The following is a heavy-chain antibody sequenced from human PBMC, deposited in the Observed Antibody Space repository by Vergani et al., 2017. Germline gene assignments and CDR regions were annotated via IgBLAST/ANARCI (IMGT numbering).Heavy chain of an antibody. CDR1: GYTFTSYY. CDR2: INPGGGST. V-gene: IGHV1-46*03. J-gene: IGHJ3*02. CDR3: AIDGWTDPLEYYGAGSYYKEQPNHAFYI. D-gene: IGHD3-10*01. Sequence: QVQLVPSGAEVKKPGASVKVSCKASGYTFTSYYMHWVRQAPGQGLEWMGIINPGGGSTNYAQKFQGRVILTRDTSTSTVYMELSSLRSDDTAVYYCAIDGWTDPLEYYGAGSYYKEQPNHAFYIWGQGTMVTVSS.